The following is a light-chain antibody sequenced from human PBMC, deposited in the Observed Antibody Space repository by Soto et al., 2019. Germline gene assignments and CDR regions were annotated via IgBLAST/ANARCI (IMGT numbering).Light chain of an antibody. V-gene: IGKV1-16*01. Sequence: DIQMTQSPSSLSASVGDRVTITCQASQDISNYLNWYQQKPGKAPKLLIYAASSLRGGVPPRFSGTGSGTDFTLTINSLQPADFATYFCQQYHSRPYTFGQGTKLDIK. CDR1: QDISNY. J-gene: IGKJ2*01. CDR3: QQYHSRPYT. CDR2: AAS.